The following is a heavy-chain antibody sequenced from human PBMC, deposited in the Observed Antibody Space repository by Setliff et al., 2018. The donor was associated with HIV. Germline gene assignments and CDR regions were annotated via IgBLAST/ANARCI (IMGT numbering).Heavy chain of an antibody. J-gene: IGHJ4*02. Sequence: SETPSLTCAVSGYSISSGYYWAWIRQSPGKGLDWIGSIHHSGTTYYNPSLKSRVTISVDTTTNQVSLQVNSVTAVDTAVYYCARVPHRVVGTTTLLYHFDYWGLGTLVTVSS. CDR3: ARVPHRVVGTTTLLYHFDY. D-gene: IGHD1-26*01. CDR1: GYSISSGYY. CDR2: IHHSGTT. V-gene: IGHV4-38-2*01.